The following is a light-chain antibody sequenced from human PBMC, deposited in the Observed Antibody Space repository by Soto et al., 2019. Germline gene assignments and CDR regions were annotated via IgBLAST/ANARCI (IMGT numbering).Light chain of an antibody. J-gene: IGLJ1*01. V-gene: IGLV1-40*01. CDR3: QSYDDSLSGSGV. CDR1: RSNIGAGYD. Sequence: QSVLTQPPSVSGAPGQTVTISCTGSRSNIGAGYDIHWYQFLPGTAPKLLIYSFNKRPSGIPDRFSGSKSGTSASLAITGLPPEDEADYYCQSYDDSLSGSGVFGTGTKLTVL. CDR2: SFN.